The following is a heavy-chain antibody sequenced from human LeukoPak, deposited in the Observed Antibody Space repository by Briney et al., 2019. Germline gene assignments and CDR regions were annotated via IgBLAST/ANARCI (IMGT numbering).Heavy chain of an antibody. CDR1: GFTFSSYW. CDR2: IKKDGSEK. D-gene: IGHD3-9*01. V-gene: IGHV3-7*01. J-gene: IGHJ4*02. CDR3: TRGYFDVDY. Sequence: GGSLRLSCAASGFTFSSYWMTWVRQAPGKGLEWVANIKKDGSEKYYVDSVKGRFTISRDNAKNSLYLQMNSLRAEDTAVYYCTRGYFDVDYWGQGTLVSVSS.